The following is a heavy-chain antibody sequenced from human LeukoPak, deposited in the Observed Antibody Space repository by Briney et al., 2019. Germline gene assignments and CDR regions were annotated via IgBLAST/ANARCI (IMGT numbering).Heavy chain of an antibody. D-gene: IGHD2-8*01. J-gene: IGHJ4*02. CDR3: ARSSLGYCTNGVCFAFDY. CDR2: IIPIFGTA. V-gene: IGHV1-69*05. Sequence: ASVKVSCKASGGTFSSYAISWVRQAPGQGVEWMGGIIPIFGTANYAQKFQGRVTITTDESTSTAYMELNSLRSEDTAVYYCARSSLGYCTNGVCFAFDYWGQGTLVTVSS. CDR1: GGTFSSYA.